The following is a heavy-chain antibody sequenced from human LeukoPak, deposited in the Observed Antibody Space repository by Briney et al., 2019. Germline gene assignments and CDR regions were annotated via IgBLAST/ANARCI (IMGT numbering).Heavy chain of an antibody. J-gene: IGHJ4*02. CDR1: GYSISSGYY. CDR2: IYHSGST. Sequence: SETLSLTCTVSGYSISSGYYWGWIRQPPGKGLEWIGSIYHSGSTYYNPSLKSRVTISVDTSKNQFSLKLSSVTAADTAVYYCARHLLGWRFDYWGQGTLVTVSS. D-gene: IGHD6-19*01. CDR3: ARHLLGWRFDY. V-gene: IGHV4-38-2*02.